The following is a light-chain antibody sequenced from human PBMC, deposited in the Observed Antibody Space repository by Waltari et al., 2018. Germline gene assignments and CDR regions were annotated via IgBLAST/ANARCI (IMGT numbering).Light chain of an antibody. CDR3: QQYYSTRT. CDR1: QSVLYSSNNKNY. V-gene: IGKV4-1*01. Sequence: DIVMTQSPDSLAVSLGARATITCKSGQSVLYSSNNKNYLAWYQQKPGQPPKLLIYWASTRESGVPDRFSGSGSGTDFTLTISSLKAEDVAVYYCQQYYSTRTFGQGTKVEIK. J-gene: IGKJ1*01. CDR2: WAS.